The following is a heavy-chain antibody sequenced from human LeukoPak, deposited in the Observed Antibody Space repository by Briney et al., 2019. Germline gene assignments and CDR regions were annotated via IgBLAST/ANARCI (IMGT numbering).Heavy chain of an antibody. CDR1: GFTFSSYG. V-gene: IGHV3-21*01. CDR2: ISSSSYI. Sequence: GGSLRLSCAASGFTFSSYGMSWVRQAPGKGLEWVSSISSSSYIYYADSVKGRFTISRDNGKNSLYLQMNSLRAEDTAVYYCAGSWGYYYGSGSFSPIGYWGQGTLVTVSS. D-gene: IGHD3-10*01. J-gene: IGHJ4*02. CDR3: AGSWGYYYGSGSFSPIGY.